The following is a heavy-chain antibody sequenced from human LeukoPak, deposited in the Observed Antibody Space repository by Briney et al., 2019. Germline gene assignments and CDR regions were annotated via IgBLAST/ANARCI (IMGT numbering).Heavy chain of an antibody. D-gene: IGHD3-9*01. Sequence: GGSLRLSCAAPGFIVRSNYMSWVRQAPGKGLEWVSAISGSGGSTYYADSVKGRFTISRDNSKNTLYLQVNSLRAEDTAVYYCAKDPNPSDWSQGYFDYWGQGTLVTVSS. J-gene: IGHJ4*02. CDR2: ISGSGGST. CDR3: AKDPNPSDWSQGYFDY. V-gene: IGHV3-23*01. CDR1: GFIVRSNY.